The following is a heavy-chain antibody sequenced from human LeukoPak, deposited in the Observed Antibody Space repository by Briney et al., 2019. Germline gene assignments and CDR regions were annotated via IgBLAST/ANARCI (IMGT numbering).Heavy chain of an antibody. D-gene: IGHD1/OR15-1a*01. CDR3: ARDGGPNSYYYYGMDV. CDR2: IYSDDNT. V-gene: IGHV3-53*01. J-gene: IGHJ6*02. Sequence: QPGGSLRLSCAASWFTVSSNYMSWVRQAPGKGLEWVSLIYSDDNTFYADSVKGRFTISRDNSKNTLYLQMNSLRAEDTAVYYCARDGGPNSYYYYGMDVWGQGTTVTVYS. CDR1: WFTVSSNY.